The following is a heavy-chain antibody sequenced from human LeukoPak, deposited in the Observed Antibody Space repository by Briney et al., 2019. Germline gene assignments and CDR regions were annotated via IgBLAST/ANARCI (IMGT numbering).Heavy chain of an antibody. V-gene: IGHV3-74*01. J-gene: IGHJ6*02. CDR1: GFIFGSYW. Sequence: GGSLRLSCAASGFIFGSYWMHWVRQAPGKGLVWVSHINSDGSSTSYADSVKGRFTISRDNAKNTLYLQMNSLRAEDTAVYYCAREFPDYYGSGSKYGMDVWGQGTTVTVSS. D-gene: IGHD3-10*01. CDR3: AREFPDYYGSGSKYGMDV. CDR2: INSDGSST.